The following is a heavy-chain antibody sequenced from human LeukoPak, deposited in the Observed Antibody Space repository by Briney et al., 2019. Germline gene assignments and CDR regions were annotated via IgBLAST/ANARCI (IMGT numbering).Heavy chain of an antibody. Sequence: TGGSLRLSCAASGFTVSSNYMSWVRQAPGKGLEWVSVIYSGGSTYYADSVKGRFTISRDNSKNTLYLQMNSLRAEDTAVYYCSKRGSDSPSCFQHWGQGTLVTVSS. J-gene: IGHJ1*01. CDR2: IYSGGST. D-gene: IGHD2-21*02. V-gene: IGHV3-66*01. CDR1: GFTVSSNY. CDR3: SKRGSDSPSCFQH.